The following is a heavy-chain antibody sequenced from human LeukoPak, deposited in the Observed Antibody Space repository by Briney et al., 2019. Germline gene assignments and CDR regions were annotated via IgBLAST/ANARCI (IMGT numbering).Heavy chain of an antibody. CDR3: AKVHYYYGSGSTGGYFDY. D-gene: IGHD3-10*01. J-gene: IGHJ4*02. CDR1: GFTISSFE. CDR2: ISSSGSIT. V-gene: IGHV3-48*03. Sequence: GGSLRLSYKASGFTISSFEMNWVRQAPGKGLEWISYISSSGSITYYADSVRGRFTISRDNAKNSLYLQMNGLRAEDTAVYYCAKVHYYYGSGSTGGYFDYWGQGTLVTVSS.